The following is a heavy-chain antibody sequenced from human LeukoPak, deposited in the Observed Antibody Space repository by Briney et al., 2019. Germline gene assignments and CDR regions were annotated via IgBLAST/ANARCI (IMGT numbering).Heavy chain of an antibody. CDR3: AKSVAIYFYYGPDV. Sequence: GGSLRLSCAASGFTFSSHAMHWVRQAPGRGLEWVAFVSYDGRINSYADFVKGRFTISRDNSKNTLFLQMNSLRVEDTAPYYCAKSVAIYFYYGPDVWGQGTTVTVSS. D-gene: IGHD3-3*01. V-gene: IGHV3-30-3*02. CDR2: VSYDGRIN. CDR1: GFTFSSHA. J-gene: IGHJ6*02.